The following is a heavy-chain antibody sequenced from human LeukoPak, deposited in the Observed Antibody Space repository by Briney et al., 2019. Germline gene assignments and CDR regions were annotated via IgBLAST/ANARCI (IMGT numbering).Heavy chain of an antibody. CDR2: ISGSGGST. Sequence: PGGSLRLSCAASGFTFSSYGMSWVRQAPGKGLEWVSAISGSGGSTYYADSVKGRFTISRDNSKNTLYLQMNSLRAEDTAVYYCAKGLRGVITIRGSFDYWGQGTLVTVSS. J-gene: IGHJ4*02. CDR1: GFTFSSYG. V-gene: IGHV3-23*01. CDR3: AKGLRGVITIRGSFDY. D-gene: IGHD3-10*01.